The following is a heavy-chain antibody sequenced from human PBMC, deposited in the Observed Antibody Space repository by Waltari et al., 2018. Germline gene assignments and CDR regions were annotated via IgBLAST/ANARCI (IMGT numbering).Heavy chain of an antibody. CDR3: ATEPAPGAGINY. Sequence: EVQLVESGGGFVQPGGSLRLSCLGSGFTFGVFSMNWIRQAPGKGLEWSAYMSASRGATYYAESVKGRFTMSRDNAKNSLFLQMTNLGVEDTAVYYCATEPAPGAGINYWGQGILVTVSS. CDR1: GFTFGVFS. J-gene: IGHJ4*02. CDR2: MSASRGAT. V-gene: IGHV3-48*01. D-gene: IGHD6-19*01.